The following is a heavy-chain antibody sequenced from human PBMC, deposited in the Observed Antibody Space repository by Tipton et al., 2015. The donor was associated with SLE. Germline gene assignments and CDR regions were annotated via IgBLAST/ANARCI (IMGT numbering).Heavy chain of an antibody. V-gene: IGHV4-59*01. CDR3: ARDKTDYGQPYWYFDL. CDR1: GGSFSGYY. CDR2: IYYSGST. D-gene: IGHD4-17*01. Sequence: TLSLTCAVYGGSFSGYYWSWIRQPPGKGLEWIGYIYYSGSTNYNPSLKSRVTISVDTSKNQFSLKLSSVTAADTAVYYCARDKTDYGQPYWYFDLWGRGTLVTVSS. J-gene: IGHJ2*01.